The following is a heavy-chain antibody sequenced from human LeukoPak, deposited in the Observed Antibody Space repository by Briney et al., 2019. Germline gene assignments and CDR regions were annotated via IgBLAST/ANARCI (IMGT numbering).Heavy chain of an antibody. J-gene: IGHJ5*02. CDR2: INPNSGGT. D-gene: IGHD3-10*01. CDR1: GYTFTGYY. Sequence: GASVKVSCKASGYTFTGYYMHWVRQAPGQGLERMGWINPNSGGTNYARKFQGRVTMTRDTSISTAYMELSRLRSDDTAVYYCARDRTITMVRGVIWFDPWGQGTLVTVSS. V-gene: IGHV1-2*02. CDR3: ARDRTITMVRGVIWFDP.